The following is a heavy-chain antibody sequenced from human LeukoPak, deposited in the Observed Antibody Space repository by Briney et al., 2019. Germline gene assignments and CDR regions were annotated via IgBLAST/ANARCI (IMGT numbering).Heavy chain of an antibody. Sequence: SETLSLTCTVSGGSISSYYWSWIRQPPGKGLEWIGYIYYSGSTNYNPSLKSRVTISVDTSKDQFSLKLSSVTAADTALYYCARGYGSGSHYFDYWGQGSLVTVSS. V-gene: IGHV4-59*01. J-gene: IGHJ4*02. CDR2: IYYSGST. CDR1: GGSISSYY. CDR3: ARGYGSGSHYFDY. D-gene: IGHD3-10*01.